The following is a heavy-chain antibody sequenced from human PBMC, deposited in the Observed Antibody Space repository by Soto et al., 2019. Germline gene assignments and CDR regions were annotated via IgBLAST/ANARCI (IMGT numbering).Heavy chain of an antibody. D-gene: IGHD3-3*01. CDR1: GFTFSSYA. J-gene: IGHJ4*02. Sequence: GGSLRLSCAASGFTFSSYAMHWVRQAPGKGLEYVSAISSNGGSTYYANSVKGRFTISRDNSKNTLYLQMGSLRAEDMAVYYCARERAYYDFWRGYPDWGQGTLVTVSS. CDR2: ISSNGGST. CDR3: ARERAYYDFWRGYPD. V-gene: IGHV3-64*01.